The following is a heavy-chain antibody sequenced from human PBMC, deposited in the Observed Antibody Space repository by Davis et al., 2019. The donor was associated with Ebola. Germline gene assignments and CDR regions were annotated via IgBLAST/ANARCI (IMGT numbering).Heavy chain of an antibody. J-gene: IGHJ6*02. V-gene: IGHV4-39*07. CDR3: ARGKIAAAGNYYYYYGMDV. D-gene: IGHD6-13*01. CDR1: GGSISSSSYY. CDR2: IYHSGST. Sequence: SETLSLTCTVSGGSISSSSYYWGWIRQPPGKGLEWIGSIYHSGSTNYNPSLKSRVTISVDKSKNQFSLKLSSVTAADTAVYYCARGKIAAAGNYYYYYGMDVWGQGTTVTVSS.